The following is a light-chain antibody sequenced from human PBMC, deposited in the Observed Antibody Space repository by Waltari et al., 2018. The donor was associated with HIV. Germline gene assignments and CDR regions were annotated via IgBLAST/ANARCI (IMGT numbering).Light chain of an antibody. CDR1: QSLVNRQGTAY. CDR2: KVS. J-gene: IGKJ1*01. Sequence: VVMSQSPLSLTVTLGQTASISCRPSQSLVNRQGTAYLHGFHHMPGQSPRRLIYKVSTRASAGPNGFSGSGSGSDFTLKVSWVEAEDVGVYYCMLATHRPPVWTFGQGTKVEIK. CDR3: MLATHRPPVWT. V-gene: IGKV2-30*01.